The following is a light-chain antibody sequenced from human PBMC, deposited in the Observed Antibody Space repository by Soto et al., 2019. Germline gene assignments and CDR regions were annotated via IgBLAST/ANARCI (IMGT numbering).Light chain of an antibody. CDR2: GAS. CDR1: QSVSSSY. Sequence: EIVLTQSPGTLSLSPGERAALFCRASQSVSSSYLAWYQQKPGQAPRLLIYGASSRATGIPDRFSGSGSGTDFTLTISRLEPEDFAVYYCQQYGSSPLTFGPGTKVDIK. J-gene: IGKJ3*01. CDR3: QQYGSSPLT. V-gene: IGKV3-20*01.